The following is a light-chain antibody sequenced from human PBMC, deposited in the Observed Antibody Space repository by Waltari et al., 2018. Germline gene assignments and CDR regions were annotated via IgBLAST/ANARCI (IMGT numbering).Light chain of an antibody. V-gene: IGLV2-14*03. Sequence: QSALTQPASVSGSPGQSITISCTGTSSDVGTYNFVSWYQQHPGKAPKLMIYDVSNRPSGVSNLFSASKSVNTASLTISGLQTEGEADYYCSSYTSSTTVVFGGGTKLTVL. CDR2: DVS. CDR1: SSDVGTYNF. J-gene: IGLJ2*01. CDR3: SSYTSSTTVV.